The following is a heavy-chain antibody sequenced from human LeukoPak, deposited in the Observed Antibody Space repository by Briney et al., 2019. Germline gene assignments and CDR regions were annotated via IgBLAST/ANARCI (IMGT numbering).Heavy chain of an antibody. V-gene: IGHV3-30*02. CDR3: AKDYEAGYYYESSYYFDY. CDR1: GFTFSSYG. CDR2: IRYDGSNK. D-gene: IGHD3-22*01. Sequence: PGGSLRLSCAASGFTFSSYGMHWVRQAPGKGLEWVAFIRYDGSNKYYADSVKGRFTISRDNSKNTLYLQMNSLRAEDTAVYYCAKDYEAGYYYESSYYFDYWGQGTLVTVSS. J-gene: IGHJ4*02.